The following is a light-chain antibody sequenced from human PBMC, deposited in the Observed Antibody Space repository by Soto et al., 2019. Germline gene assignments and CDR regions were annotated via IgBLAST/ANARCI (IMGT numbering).Light chain of an antibody. CDR2: LGS. Sequence: EIVMTQSPLSLPVTPGEPASISCRSSQSRLHSNGYRYLDWYLQKPGQSPQLLIYLGSNRASGVPVRFSGSGSGTDFTLKISRVEAEDVVLYYFLQAVQEPPAFGQGTRLEIK. CDR3: LQAVQEPPA. CDR1: QSRLHSNGYRY. V-gene: IGKV2-28*01. J-gene: IGKJ5*01.